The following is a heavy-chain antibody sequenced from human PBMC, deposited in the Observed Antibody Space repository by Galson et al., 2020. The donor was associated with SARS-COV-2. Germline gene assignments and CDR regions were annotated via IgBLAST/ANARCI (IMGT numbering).Heavy chain of an antibody. CDR2: ISTYNGHT. J-gene: IGHJ1*01. D-gene: IGHD3-16*01. V-gene: IGHV1-18*01. Sequence: ASVKVSCKASGYTFVNYDMNWVRQAPGKGLEWMGWISTYNGHTNYSPRFQDRLTLTTDKSTTTAYLELKTLRSDDTAVYYCARTTYDFDVSLYSPMDHWGQGTLVTVSS. CDR3: ARTTYDFDVSLYSPMDH. CDR1: GYTFVNYD.